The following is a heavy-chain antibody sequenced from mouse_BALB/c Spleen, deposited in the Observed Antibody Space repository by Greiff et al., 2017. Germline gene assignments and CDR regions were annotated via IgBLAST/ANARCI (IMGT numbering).Heavy chain of an antibody. Sequence: EVQLVESGGGLVKPGGSLKLSCAASGFTFSSYAMSWVLQTPEKRLEWVASISSGGSTYYPDSVKGRFTISRDNARNILYLQMSSLRSEDTAMDYCARGGEVRHFFDYWGQGTTLTVSS. CDR1: GFTFSSYA. J-gene: IGHJ2*01. V-gene: IGHV5-6-5*01. CDR2: ISSGGST. CDR3: ARGGEVRHFFDY. D-gene: IGHD2-14*01.